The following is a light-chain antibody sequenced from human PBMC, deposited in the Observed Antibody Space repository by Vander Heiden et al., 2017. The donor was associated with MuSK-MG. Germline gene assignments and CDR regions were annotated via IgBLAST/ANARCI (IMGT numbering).Light chain of an antibody. CDR3: QQRDNWI. CDR2: RAP. Sequence: LLPQSPAIFYQIPGAPSSLSCTASHSVGISFAWYQPRPGQSPRLLIYRAPNRAPRIPARFRGSGCGTDFSLTISGLEPDDEAVDYCQQRDNWIFGGGTKVEMK. CDR1: HSVGIS. V-gene: IGKV3-11*01. J-gene: IGKJ4*01.